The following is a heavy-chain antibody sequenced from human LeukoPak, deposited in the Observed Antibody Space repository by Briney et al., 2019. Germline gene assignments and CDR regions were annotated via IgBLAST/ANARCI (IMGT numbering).Heavy chain of an antibody. Sequence: GGSLRLSCAASGFTFSSYWMHWVRQAPGKGLVWVSRINSDRSNTSHADSVKGRFTIPRHNAKHTLYPQMNSPRPQHQAGYYLARRGVAEAGTASRLGGVRRENLIDPWGQGTLVTVSS. CDR3: ARRGVAEAGTASRLGGVRRENLIDP. CDR2: INSDRSNT. D-gene: IGHD2-15*01. J-gene: IGHJ5*02. V-gene: IGHV3-74*01. CDR1: GFTFSSYW.